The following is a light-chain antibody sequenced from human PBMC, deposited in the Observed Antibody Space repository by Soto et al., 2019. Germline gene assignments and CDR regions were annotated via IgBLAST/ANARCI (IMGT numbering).Light chain of an antibody. CDR2: GAS. J-gene: IGKJ1*01. V-gene: IGKV3-15*01. CDR3: QQYRSWPRT. CDR1: QSVSIL. Sequence: EIVMTQSPATLSVSPGERATLSCRASQSVSILLAWYQQKPGQAPRLLIYGASTRATDMPGTFSGRGSGTEFTLTITSLRPEDFGVYYCQQYRSWPRTFGQGTKVDIK.